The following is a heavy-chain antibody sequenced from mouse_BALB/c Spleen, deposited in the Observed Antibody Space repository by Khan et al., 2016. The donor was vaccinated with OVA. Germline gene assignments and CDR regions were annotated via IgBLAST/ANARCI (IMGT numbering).Heavy chain of an antibody. CDR1: GYTFTTYT. CDR3: AREGAYYRSDGWFAY. J-gene: IGHJ3*01. CDR2: IIPSNDYT. Sequence: QVQLKESGAELARPGASVKMSCKASGYTFTTYTIHWVKQRPGQGLEWIGYIIPSNDYTNYNQKFKDRATFTADKSSRTAYLQLRSLPSEDSAVYYCAREGAYYRSDGWFAYWGQGTLVTVSA. D-gene: IGHD2-14*01. V-gene: IGHV1-4*01.